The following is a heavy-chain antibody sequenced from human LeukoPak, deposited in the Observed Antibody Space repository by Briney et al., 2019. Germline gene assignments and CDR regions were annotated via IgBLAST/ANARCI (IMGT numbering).Heavy chain of an antibody. CDR3: ARSGSIAVLVPAATLVDY. CDR1: GFTFSDYY. CDR2: ISSSSSDT. J-gene: IGHJ4*02. V-gene: IGHV3-11*03. Sequence: PGGSLRLSSAASGFTFSDYYMSWIREAPGKGLERGSYISSSSSDTNYAESVKGRFTISRDNAKNSLYLQMNSLRAEDTAVYYFARSGSIAVLVPAATLVDYWGQGTMVTVSS. D-gene: IGHD2-2*01.